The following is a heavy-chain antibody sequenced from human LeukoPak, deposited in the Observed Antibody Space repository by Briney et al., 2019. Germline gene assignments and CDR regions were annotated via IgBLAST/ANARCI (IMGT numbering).Heavy chain of an antibody. CDR2: IYYSGST. CDR3: ARGGRINCGGDCYSYYFDY. V-gene: IGHV4-39*01. Sequence: TSETLSLTCTVSGGSISSSSYYWGWIRQPPGKGLEWIGSIYYSGSTYYNPSLKSRVTISVDMSKNQFSLKLSSVTAADTAVYYCARGGRINCGGDCYSYYFDYWGQGTLVTVSS. D-gene: IGHD2-21*01. CDR1: GGSISSSSYY. J-gene: IGHJ4*02.